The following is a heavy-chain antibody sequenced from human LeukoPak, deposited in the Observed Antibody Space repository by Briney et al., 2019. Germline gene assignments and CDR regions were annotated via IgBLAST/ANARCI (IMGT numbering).Heavy chain of an antibody. J-gene: IGHJ5*02. CDR1: RGSLSGYY. Sequence: SETLSLTCTVSRGSLSGYYWCWMRHPPGKGLGRSGHIYYSGSTNYTPSLKSRVTISVDTSKNQFSLQLSSVTAADTAVYYCARGRLIMLNGWFDPWGQGTLVTVSS. CDR2: IYYSGST. CDR3: ARGRLIMLNGWFDP. V-gene: IGHV4-59*01. D-gene: IGHD3-10*01.